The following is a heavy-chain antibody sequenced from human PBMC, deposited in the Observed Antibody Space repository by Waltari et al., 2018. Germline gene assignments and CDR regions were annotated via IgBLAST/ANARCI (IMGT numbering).Heavy chain of an antibody. J-gene: IGHJ4*02. D-gene: IGHD2-15*01. CDR1: GYTFTGYY. V-gene: IGHV1-2*02. CDR3: ARDSGGGIVVVVAATVDY. Sequence: QVQLVQSGAEVKKPGASVKVSCKASGYTFTGYYMHWVPPAPGQGLEWMGWINPNSGGTNYAQKFQGRVTMTRDTSINTAYMELSRLRSDDTAVYYCARDSGGGIVVVVAATVDYWGQGTLVTVSS. CDR2: INPNSGGT.